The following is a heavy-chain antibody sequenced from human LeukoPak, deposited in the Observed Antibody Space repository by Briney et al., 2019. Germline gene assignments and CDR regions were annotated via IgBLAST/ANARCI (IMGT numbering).Heavy chain of an antibody. Sequence: GGSLRISRAASGFIFSKYGMHWVRQAPGKGLEWVAVIWYDGSNKYYADSVKGRFTISRDNSKNSLYLQMNSLRAEDTAVYYCAREPGIWCGEFGGFDPWAQGTLLTVSS. CDR1: GFIFSKYG. CDR2: IWYDGSNK. V-gene: IGHV3-33*01. CDR3: AREPGIWCGEFGGFDP. J-gene: IGHJ5*02. D-gene: IGHD3-10*01.